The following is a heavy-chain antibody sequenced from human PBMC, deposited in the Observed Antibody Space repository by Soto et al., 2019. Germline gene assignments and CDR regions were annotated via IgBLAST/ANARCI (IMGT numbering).Heavy chain of an antibody. CDR3: XXXVXRXDYFDY. J-gene: IGHJ4*02. V-gene: IGHV2-5*02. Sequence: QITLKESGPTVVKPTQTLTLTCTFSGFSLSTKTVGVGWIRQPPGKALEWLALIYWDDDKRYSQSLKNRLTIAMDTSKNLVILAMTNMGPVDTATYYXXXXVXRXDYFDYWGQGSLVTVSS. CDR1: GFSLSTKTVG. CDR2: IYWDDDK.